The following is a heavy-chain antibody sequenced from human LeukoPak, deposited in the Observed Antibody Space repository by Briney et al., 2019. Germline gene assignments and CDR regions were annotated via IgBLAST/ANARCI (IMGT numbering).Heavy chain of an antibody. D-gene: IGHD5-12*01. CDR1: GFTFSDYY. J-gene: IGHJ4*02. CDR3: ARLGWATAPLDY. Sequence: GGSLRLSCAAPGFTFSDYYMSWIRQAPGKGLEWVSYISSSSSYTNYADSVKGRLTISRDNAKNSLYLQMNSLRAEDTAVYYCARLGWATAPLDYWGQGTLVTVSS. CDR2: ISSSSSYT. V-gene: IGHV3-11*06.